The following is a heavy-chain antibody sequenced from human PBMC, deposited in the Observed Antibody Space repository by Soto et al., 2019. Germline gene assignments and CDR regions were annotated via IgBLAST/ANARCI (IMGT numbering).Heavy chain of an antibody. CDR3: AHLSPVVGSTFDY. Sequence: SGPTLVNPTQTLTLTWTFSGFSINTSGVGVGWIRQPPGKALEWLALIYWDDDERYSPSLRSRLTITKDTSKNRVVLTMTNMDYVDTATYYCAHLSPVVGSTFDYWGQGTLVTVSS. D-gene: IGHD1-26*01. J-gene: IGHJ4*02. V-gene: IGHV2-5*02. CDR2: IYWDDDE. CDR1: GFSINTSGVG.